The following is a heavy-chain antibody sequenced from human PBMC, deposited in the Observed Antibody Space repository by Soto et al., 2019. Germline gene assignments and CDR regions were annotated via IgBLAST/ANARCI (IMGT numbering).Heavy chain of an antibody. V-gene: IGHV3-30-3*01. Sequence: GGSLRLSCAASGFTFSSYAMHWVRQAPGKGLEWVAVISYDGSNKYYADSVKGRFTISRDNSKNTLYLQMNSLRAEDTAVYYCATEVGATTVNYFDYWGQGTLVTVSS. CDR2: ISYDGSNK. J-gene: IGHJ4*02. D-gene: IGHD1-26*01. CDR3: ATEVGATTVNYFDY. CDR1: GFTFSSYA.